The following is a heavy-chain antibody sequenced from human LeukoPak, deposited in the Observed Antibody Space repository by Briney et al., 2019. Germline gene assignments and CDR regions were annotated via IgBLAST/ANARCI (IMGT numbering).Heavy chain of an antibody. CDR3: ASRSNY. D-gene: IGHD4-11*01. V-gene: IGHV4-38-2*02. CDR1: GYSISSTYY. J-gene: IGHJ4*02. Sequence: SETLSLTCTVSGYSISSTYYWGWIRQPPGKGLEWIGYIYHSGSTYYNPSLKSRVTISVDRSKNQFSLKLSSVTAADTAVYYCASRSNYWGQGTLVTVSS. CDR2: IYHSGST.